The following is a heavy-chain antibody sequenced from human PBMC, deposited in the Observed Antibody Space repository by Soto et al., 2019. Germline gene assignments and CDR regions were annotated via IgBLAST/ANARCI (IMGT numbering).Heavy chain of an antibody. V-gene: IGHV3-21*01. D-gene: IGHD3-9*01. Sequence: GGSLRLSCAASGFTFSSYSMNWVRQAPGKGLEWVSSISSSSSYIYYADSVKGRFTISRDNAKNSLYLQMNSLRAEDTAVYYCARVRPYDILTGHSGYYYYMDVWGKGTTVTVSS. CDR3: ARVRPYDILTGHSGYYYYMDV. CDR1: GFTFSSYS. J-gene: IGHJ6*03. CDR2: ISSSSSYI.